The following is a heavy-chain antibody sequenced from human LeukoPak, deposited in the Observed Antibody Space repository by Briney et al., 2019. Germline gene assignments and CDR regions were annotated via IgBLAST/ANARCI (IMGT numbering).Heavy chain of an antibody. CDR3: ARERNYYGSGSYPDY. CDR2: IYYSGST. V-gene: IGHV4-59*01. Sequence: SETLSLTCTVSGGSISSYYWSWIRQPPGKGLEWIGYIYYSGSTNYNPSLKSRVTISVDTSKNQFSLKLSSVTAADTAVYYCARERNYYGSGSYPDYWGQGTLVNLSS. J-gene: IGHJ4*02. D-gene: IGHD3-10*01. CDR1: GGSISSYY.